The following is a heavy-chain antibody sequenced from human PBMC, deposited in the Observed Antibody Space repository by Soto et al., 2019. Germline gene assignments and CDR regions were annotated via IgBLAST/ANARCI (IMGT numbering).Heavy chain of an antibody. CDR3: ARLPRIAVAGTIYYYYGMDV. CDR2: INHSGST. V-gene: IGHV4-34*01. J-gene: IGHJ6*02. D-gene: IGHD6-19*01. CDR1: GGSFSGYY. Sequence: LSLTCAVYGGSFSGYYWSWIRQPPGKGLEWIGEINHSGSTNYNPSLKSRVTISVDTSKNQFSLKLSSVTAADTAVYYCARLPRIAVAGTIYYYYGMDVWGQGTTVTVSS.